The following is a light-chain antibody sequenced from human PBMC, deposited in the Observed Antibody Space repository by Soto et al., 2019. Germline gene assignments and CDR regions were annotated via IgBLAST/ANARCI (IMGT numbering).Light chain of an antibody. J-gene: IGLJ1*01. V-gene: IGLV2-11*01. CDR1: SSDVGAYDY. Sequence: QSALTQPRSVSGSPGQSVAISCTGTSSDVGAYDYVSWYQQHPGKAPKLMIYDLTKRPSGVPDRFSGSKSGNTASLTISGLQPEDESDYYCCSYAGSPYVFGTGTKLTVL. CDR2: DLT. CDR3: CSYAGSPYV.